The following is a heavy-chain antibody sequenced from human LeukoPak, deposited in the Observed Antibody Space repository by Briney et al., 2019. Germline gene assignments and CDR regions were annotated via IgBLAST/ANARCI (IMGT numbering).Heavy chain of an antibody. Sequence: GGSLRLSCAASGFTFSSYGMHWVRQAPGKGLEWVAFIRYDGSNKYYADSVKGRFTISRDNSKNTLYLQMNSLRAEDTAVYYCAKDGDSGSYSSSYDYWGQGTLVTVSS. CDR2: IRYDGSNK. CDR1: GFTFSSYG. D-gene: IGHD1-26*01. V-gene: IGHV3-30*02. CDR3: AKDGDSGSYSSSYDY. J-gene: IGHJ4*02.